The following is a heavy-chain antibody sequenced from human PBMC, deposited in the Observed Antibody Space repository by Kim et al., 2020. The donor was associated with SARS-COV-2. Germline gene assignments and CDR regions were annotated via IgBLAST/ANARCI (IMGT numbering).Heavy chain of an antibody. J-gene: IGHJ3*01. V-gene: IGHV2-5*02. Sequence: SGPTLVNPTQTLTLTSTFSGFSLTTSGVGVGWIRQPPGKALEWLALIYWDDDKRYSPPLKNRLTITKDTTKNQGVFTMTNMDPVDTATDYCAHVDYYYDRSGSRDAFDSWGQGTMVTVSS. CDR3: AHVDYYYDRSGSRDAFDS. CDR2: IYWDDDK. CDR1: GFSLTTSGVG. D-gene: IGHD3-22*01.